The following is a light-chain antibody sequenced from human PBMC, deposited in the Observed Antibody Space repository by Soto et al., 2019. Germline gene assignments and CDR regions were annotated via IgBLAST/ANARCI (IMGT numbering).Light chain of an antibody. CDR1: SSDVGGYNY. J-gene: IGLJ1*01. CDR3: CSYAGSYFFV. CDR2: DVT. V-gene: IGLV2-11*01. Sequence: QSALTQPRSVSGSPGQSVTISCTGTSSDVGGYNYDSWYQQHPGKAPKLILYDVTKRPSGVPDRFSGSKSGNTASLTISGLQAEDEADYHCCSYAGSYFFVFGTGTKVTVL.